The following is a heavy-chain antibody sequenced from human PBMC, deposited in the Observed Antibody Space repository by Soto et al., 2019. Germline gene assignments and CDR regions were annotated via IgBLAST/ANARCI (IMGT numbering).Heavy chain of an antibody. J-gene: IGHJ3*02. CDR3: ARDFRNDDAFDI. CDR1: GSTFTGYY. V-gene: IGHV1-2*02. Sequence: GASVKFSCTASGSTFTGYYMHWVRQAPGQGLEWMGWINPNSGGTNYAQKFQGRVTMTRDTSISTAYMELSRLRSDDTAVYYCARDFRNDDAFDIWGQGTMVTVSS. CDR2: INPNSGGT. D-gene: IGHD1-1*01.